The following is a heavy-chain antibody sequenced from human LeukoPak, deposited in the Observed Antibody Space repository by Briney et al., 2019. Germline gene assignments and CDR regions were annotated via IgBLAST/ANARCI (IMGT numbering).Heavy chain of an antibody. Sequence: PGGSLRLSCAASGFTFSSYAMSWVRQAPGKGLEWVSRISVSGSTYYADSVKGRFTISRDSSKNTLYLQMNSLRAEDTAVYYCAKGSGSSTWQSHLDYWGQGTLVTVSS. CDR1: GFTFSSYA. V-gene: IGHV3-23*01. CDR3: AKGSGSSTWQSHLDY. D-gene: IGHD6-13*01. J-gene: IGHJ4*02. CDR2: ISVSGST.